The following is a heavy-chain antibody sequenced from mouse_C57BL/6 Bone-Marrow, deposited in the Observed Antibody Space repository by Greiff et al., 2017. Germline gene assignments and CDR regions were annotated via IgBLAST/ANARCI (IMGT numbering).Heavy chain of an antibody. V-gene: IGHV1-15*01. J-gene: IGHJ2*01. CDR3: TIYYYGSRSGY. CDR1: GYTFTDYE. Sequence: VQLKESGAELVRPGASVTLSCKASGYTFTDYEMHWVKQTPVHGLEWIGAIDPETGGTAYNQKFKGKAILTADKSSSTAYMELRSLTSEDSAVYYCTIYYYGSRSGYWGQGTTLTVSS. D-gene: IGHD1-1*01. CDR2: IDPETGGT.